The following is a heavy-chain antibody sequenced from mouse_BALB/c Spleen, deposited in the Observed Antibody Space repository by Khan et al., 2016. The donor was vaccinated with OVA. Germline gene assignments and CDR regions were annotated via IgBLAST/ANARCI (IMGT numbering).Heavy chain of an antibody. J-gene: IGHJ3*01. CDR2: IYPGRCRT. Sequence: QIQLQQSGPELVKPGASVKMSCKASGYTFTDYVISWVNPRTGQGLEWIGEIYPGRCRTYYNERFKDKATLTADKSSNTAYMQLSSLTSEDSAVYFCARSYDGAWFAYWGQGTLVTVSA. CDR3: ARSYDGAWFAY. CDR1: GYTFTDYV. V-gene: IGHV1-77*01. D-gene: IGHD1-1*01.